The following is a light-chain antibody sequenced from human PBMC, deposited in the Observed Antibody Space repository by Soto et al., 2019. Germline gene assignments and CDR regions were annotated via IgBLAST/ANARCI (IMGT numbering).Light chain of an antibody. Sequence: DIQMTQSPSTLSASVGETVTITCRARQTLSYWLAWYQQKPGQAPKLLIHKASTLESGVPSRFSGSGSGTEFTLTISILQPDDFATFYCQQYDRFPYTFGQGTKLEIK. V-gene: IGKV1-5*03. CDR2: KAS. J-gene: IGKJ2*01. CDR3: QQYDRFPYT. CDR1: QTLSYW.